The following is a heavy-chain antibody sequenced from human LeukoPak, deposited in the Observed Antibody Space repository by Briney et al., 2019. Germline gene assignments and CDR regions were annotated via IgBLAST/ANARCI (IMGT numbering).Heavy chain of an antibody. D-gene: IGHD2-2*01. Sequence: SLKLSCKASGGTFTSYAISWVRQAPGHGLEWMGGIIPIFGTANYAQKFQGRVTITADESTSTAYMELSSLRSEDTAVYYCARDHCSSTSCYGWFDRWGQGTLVSVAS. CDR1: GGTFTSYA. V-gene: IGHV1-69*13. CDR3: ARDHCSSTSCYGWFDR. J-gene: IGHJ5*02. CDR2: IIPIFGTA.